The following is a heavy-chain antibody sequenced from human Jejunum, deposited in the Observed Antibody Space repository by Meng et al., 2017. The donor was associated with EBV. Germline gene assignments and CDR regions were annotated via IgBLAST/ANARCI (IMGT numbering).Heavy chain of an antibody. D-gene: IGHD3-22*01. J-gene: IGHJ4*02. CDR3: VRERDSSAQY. CDR1: CGSTMSTSYL. V-gene: IGHV4-39*07. CDR2: IHYGGNT. Sequence: QVLLPVAGRGVVKAPEALSPTLSEACGSTMSTSYLWCVSRPPRGKGVGWVGTIHYGGNTYSNHALKSRLRISLDTYETKFSLKLNSVTAADTAVYSCVRERDSSAQYWGQGTLVTVFS.